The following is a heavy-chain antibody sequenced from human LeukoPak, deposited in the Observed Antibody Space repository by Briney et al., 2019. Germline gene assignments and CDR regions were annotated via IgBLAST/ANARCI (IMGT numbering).Heavy chain of an antibody. V-gene: IGHV1-69*04. D-gene: IGHD3-16*02. CDR2: IIPILGIA. CDR3: ARGDRYDYVWGSYRLGDY. J-gene: IGHJ4*02. CDR1: GGTFSSYA. Sequence: GSSVKVSCKASGGTFSSYAISWVRQAPGQGLEWMGRIIPILGIANYAQKFQGRVTITADKSPSTAYMELSSLRSEDTAVYYCARGDRYDYVWGSYRLGDYWGQGTLVTVSS.